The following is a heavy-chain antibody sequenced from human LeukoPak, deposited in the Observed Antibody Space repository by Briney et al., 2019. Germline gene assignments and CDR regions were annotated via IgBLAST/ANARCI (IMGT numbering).Heavy chain of an antibody. J-gene: IGHJ3*02. CDR1: GGTFSSYA. V-gene: IGHV1-69*05. Sequence: VKVSCKASGGTFSSYAISWVRQAPGQGLEWMGRIIPIFGTANYAQKFQGRVTITTDESMSTAYMELSSLRSEDTAVYYCARGMAGNQDVFDIWGQGTMVTVSS. CDR3: ARGMAGNQDVFDI. CDR2: IIPIFGTA. D-gene: IGHD6-19*01.